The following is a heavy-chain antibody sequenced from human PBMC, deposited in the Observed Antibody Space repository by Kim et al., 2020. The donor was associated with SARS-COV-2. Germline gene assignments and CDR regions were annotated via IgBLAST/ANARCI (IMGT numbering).Heavy chain of an antibody. J-gene: IGHJ5*02. V-gene: IGHV4-39*01. Sequence: SETLSLTCTVSGGSISSSSYYWGWIRQPPGKGLEWIGSIYYSGSTYYNPSLKSRVTISVDTSKNQFSLKLSSVTAADTAVYYCARQGPVKLLFPSNWFDPWGQGTLVTVSS. CDR1: GGSISSSSYY. D-gene: IGHD2-21*02. CDR2: IYYSGST. CDR3: ARQGPVKLLFPSNWFDP.